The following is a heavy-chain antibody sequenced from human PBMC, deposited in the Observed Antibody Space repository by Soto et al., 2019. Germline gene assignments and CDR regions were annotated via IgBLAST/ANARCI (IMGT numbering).Heavy chain of an antibody. V-gene: IGHV3-23*01. CDR3: AKLYDSSGYYDY. J-gene: IGHJ4*02. D-gene: IGHD3-22*01. Sequence: GGSLRLSCAASGFPFSSYAMSWVRQAPGKGLEWVSAISGSGGSTYYADSVKGRFTISRDNSKNTLYLQMNSLRAEDTAVYYCAKLYDSSGYYDYWGQGTLVTVSS. CDR1: GFPFSSYA. CDR2: ISGSGGST.